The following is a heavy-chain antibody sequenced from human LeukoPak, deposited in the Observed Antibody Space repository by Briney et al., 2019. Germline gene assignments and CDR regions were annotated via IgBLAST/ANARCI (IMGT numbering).Heavy chain of an antibody. Sequence: GGSLRLSCAASGVIFSSYAMSWVRQAPGKGLEWVSAISGSGGSTYYADSVKGRFTISRDNSKNTLYLQMNSLRAEDTAVYYCAKDRGGYEDFDYWGQGTLVTVSS. J-gene: IGHJ4*02. D-gene: IGHD3-16*01. CDR2: ISGSGGST. CDR1: GVIFSSYA. V-gene: IGHV3-23*01. CDR3: AKDRGGYEDFDY.